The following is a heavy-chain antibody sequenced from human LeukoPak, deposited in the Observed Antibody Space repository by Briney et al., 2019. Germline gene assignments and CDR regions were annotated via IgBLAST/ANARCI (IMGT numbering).Heavy chain of an antibody. D-gene: IGHD3-22*01. CDR1: GLTFSSYG. CDR2: IWYDGDNK. V-gene: IGHV3-33*01. CDR3: ARDQYYHDPSSYYAYY. J-gene: IGHJ4*02. Sequence: GGSLRLSCAASGLTFSSYGMNWVRQAPGKGLEWVAVIWYDGDNKYYADSVKGRFTISRDNSKNTLYLQMNSLRAEDTAVYHCARDQYYHDPSSYYAYYWGKGTLVTVSS.